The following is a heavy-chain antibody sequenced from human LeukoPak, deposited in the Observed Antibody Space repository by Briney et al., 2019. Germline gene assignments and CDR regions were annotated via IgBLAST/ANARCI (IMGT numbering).Heavy chain of an antibody. J-gene: IGHJ3*02. V-gene: IGHV1-8*01. CDR3: ARGNGITMVRGDSNDAFDI. Sequence: ASVKVSCKASGYTFTSYDINWVRQATGQGLEWMGWMNPNSGNTGHAQKFQGRVTMTRNTSISTAYMELSSLRSEDTAVYYCARGNGITMVRGDSNDAFDIWGQGTMVTVSS. CDR1: GYTFTSYD. CDR2: MNPNSGNT. D-gene: IGHD3-10*01.